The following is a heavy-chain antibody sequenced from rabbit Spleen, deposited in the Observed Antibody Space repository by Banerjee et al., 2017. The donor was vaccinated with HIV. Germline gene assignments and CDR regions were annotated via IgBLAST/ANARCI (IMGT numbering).Heavy chain of an antibody. CDR2: IDTGSSGYT. Sequence: QEQLVESGGDLVKPGASLTLTCTASGFSFSANYYMCWVRQAPGKGLEWIACIDTGSSGYTYYASWATGRFTCSKTSSTTVTLRMTSLTAADTATYFCARDTGSSFSSYGMDLWGPGTLVTVS. J-gene: IGHJ6*01. CDR3: ARDTGSSFSSYGMDL. D-gene: IGHD8-1*01. CDR1: GFSFSANYY. V-gene: IGHV1S45*01.